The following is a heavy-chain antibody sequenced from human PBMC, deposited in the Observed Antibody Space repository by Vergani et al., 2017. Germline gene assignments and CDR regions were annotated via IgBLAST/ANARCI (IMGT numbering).Heavy chain of an antibody. CDR3: ASPFLWFGELLPKGMDV. V-gene: IGHV3-74*01. CDR1: GFTFSSYW. J-gene: IGHJ6*02. Sequence: EVQLVESGGGLVQPGGSLRLSCAASGFTFSSYWMHWVRQAPGKGLVWVSRINSDGSSTSYWDSVKGRFTISRDNAKNTLYLQRNSLRAEDTAVYYCASPFLWFGELLPKGMDVWGQGTTVTVSS. D-gene: IGHD3-10*01. CDR2: INSDGSST.